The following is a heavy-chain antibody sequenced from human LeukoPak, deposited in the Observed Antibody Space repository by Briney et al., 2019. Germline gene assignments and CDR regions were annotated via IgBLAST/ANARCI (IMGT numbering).Heavy chain of an antibody. Sequence: SETLSLTCTVSGDSFTSTDDFWGWIRQPPGKGLEWIGSINYSGKTYYNPSLKSRVIISVDTSKNQVSLRLSSVTAADTAVYYCARGLGYSGYDYVVGYYYGMDVWGQGTTVTVSS. CDR2: INYSGKT. V-gene: IGHV4-39*07. D-gene: IGHD5-12*01. J-gene: IGHJ6*02. CDR1: GDSFTSTDDF. CDR3: ARGLGYSGYDYVVGYYYGMDV.